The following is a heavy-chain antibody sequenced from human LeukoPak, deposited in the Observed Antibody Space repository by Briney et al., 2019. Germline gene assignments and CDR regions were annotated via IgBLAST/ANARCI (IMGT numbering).Heavy chain of an antibody. Sequence: SETLSLTCAVYGGSFSGYYWSWIRQPPGKGLEWIGEINHSGSTNYNPSLKSRVTISVDTSKNQFSPKLSSVTAADTAVYYCARAEWLRGAFDIWGQGTMVTVSS. CDR2: INHSGST. D-gene: IGHD5-12*01. CDR1: GGSFSGYY. CDR3: ARAEWLRGAFDI. J-gene: IGHJ3*02. V-gene: IGHV4-34*01.